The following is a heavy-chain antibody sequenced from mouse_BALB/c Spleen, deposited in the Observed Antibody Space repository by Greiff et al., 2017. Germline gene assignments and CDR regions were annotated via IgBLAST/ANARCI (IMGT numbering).Heavy chain of an antibody. CDR2: ISSGSSTI. Sequence: EVQLQESGGGLVQPGGSRKLSCAASGFTFSSFGMHWVRQAPEKGLEWVAYISSGSSTIYYADTVKGRFTISRDNPKNTLFLQMTSLRSEDTAMYYCARGASLLRLYAMDYWGQGTSVTVSS. D-gene: IGHD1-2*01. CDR3: ARGASLLRLYAMDY. CDR1: GFTFSSFG. J-gene: IGHJ4*01. V-gene: IGHV5-17*02.